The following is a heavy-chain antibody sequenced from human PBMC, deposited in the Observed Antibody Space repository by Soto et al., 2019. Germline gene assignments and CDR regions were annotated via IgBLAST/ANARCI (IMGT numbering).Heavy chain of an antibody. J-gene: IGHJ4*02. V-gene: IGHV3-30*18. CDR3: AKEVHCGGGSCSWSEGFDY. CDR2: ISYEGSHT. Sequence: QVQLVESGGGVVQPGRSLRLSCAASGFIFSSYGMHWVRQAPGKGLEWVAVISYEGSHTYYADSVKGRFTITRDNSKTTLYLQMNSLRPADTAVYYCAKEVHCGGGSCSWSEGFDYWGQGTLLTVSS. D-gene: IGHD2-15*01. CDR1: GFIFSSYG.